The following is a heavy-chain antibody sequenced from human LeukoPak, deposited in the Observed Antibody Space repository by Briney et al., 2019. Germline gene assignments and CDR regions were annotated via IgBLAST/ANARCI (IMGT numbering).Heavy chain of an antibody. CDR1: GGTFRSYA. V-gene: IGHV1-69*05. J-gene: IGHJ4*02. D-gene: IGHD3/OR15-3a*01. CDR2: IIPIFGTA. Sequence: ASVKVSCKASGGTFRSYAISWVQQAPGQGLEWMGGIIPIFGTANYAQKFQGRITITTDESTSTAYMELSSLRSEDTAVYYCASLGWPFDYWGQGTLVTVSS. CDR3: ASLGWPFDY.